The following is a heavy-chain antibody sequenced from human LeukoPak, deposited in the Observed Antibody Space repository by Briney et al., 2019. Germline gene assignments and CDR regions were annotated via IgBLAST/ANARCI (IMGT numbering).Heavy chain of an antibody. CDR3: AASITMIVVVTLDY. V-gene: IGHV1-2*02. CDR2: INPNSGGT. J-gene: IGHJ4*02. CDR1: GYTFTGYY. D-gene: IGHD3-22*01. Sequence: ASVKVSCKASGYTFTGYYMHWVRQAPGQGLEWMGWINPNSGGTNYAQKFQGRVTMTRDTFISTAYMELSRLRSDDTAVYYCAASITMIVVVTLDYWGQGTLVTVSS.